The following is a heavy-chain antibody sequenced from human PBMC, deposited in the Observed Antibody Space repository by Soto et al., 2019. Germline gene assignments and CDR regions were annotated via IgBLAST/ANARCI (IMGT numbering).Heavy chain of an antibody. Sequence: LVESGGGLVQPGGSLSLSCAASGFTVSNNYMSSVRQPPRKGLAWVSLIYSGGSTHYADSVKVRFTISRDNSKNTLYLQMSSLRVEDTAVYDCAGYTHKGDWGQGIEVSVSS. CDR2: IYSGGST. CDR3: AGYTHKGD. V-gene: IGHV3-66*01. CDR1: GFTVSNNY. D-gene: IGHD2-2*02. J-gene: IGHJ4*02.